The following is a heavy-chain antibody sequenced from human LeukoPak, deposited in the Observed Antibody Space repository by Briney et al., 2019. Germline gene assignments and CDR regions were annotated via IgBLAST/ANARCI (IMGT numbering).Heavy chain of an antibody. CDR1: GGSLSSSNW. D-gene: IGHD2-15*01. Sequence: SGTLSLTCAVWGGSLSSSNWWSWVRQRPGKGLEWVGEIYHSGSTNYNPSLKSRVTISVDKSKNQFSLKLSSVTAADTAVYYCAREGLGYCSGGSCYNWFDPWGQGTLVTVSS. CDR3: AREGLGYCSGGSCYNWFDP. CDR2: IYHSGST. V-gene: IGHV4-4*02. J-gene: IGHJ5*02.